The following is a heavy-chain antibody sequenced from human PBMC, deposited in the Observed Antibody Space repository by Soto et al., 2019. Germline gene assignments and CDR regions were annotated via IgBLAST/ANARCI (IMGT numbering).Heavy chain of an antibody. CDR2: SKSKTDGGTT. J-gene: IGHJ6*02. V-gene: IGHV3-15*01. CDR3: TTDQYGMDV. CDR1: GFTLSDHY. Sequence: PGGSLRLSCTGSGFTLSDHYIDWVRQAPGKGLEWVGRSKSKTDGGTTDYAAPVKGRFTISRDDSKNTLYLQMNSLKTEDTAVYYCTTDQYGMDVWGQGTTVTVS.